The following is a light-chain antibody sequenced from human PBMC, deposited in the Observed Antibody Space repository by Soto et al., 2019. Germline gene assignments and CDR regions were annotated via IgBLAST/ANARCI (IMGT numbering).Light chain of an antibody. Sequence: DFVMTQSPLSLPVTPGEPASISCRSSQSLVPSTGYHYLDWYLQQPGQSPPLLISLASNRASGVPDRFSGSGAGTKFTLKTSRVEADDVGVYYCMQDQQAPPHTFGQGTKLE. CDR2: LAS. J-gene: IGKJ2*01. CDR3: MQDQQAPPHT. CDR1: QSLVPSTGYHY. V-gene: IGKV2-28*01.